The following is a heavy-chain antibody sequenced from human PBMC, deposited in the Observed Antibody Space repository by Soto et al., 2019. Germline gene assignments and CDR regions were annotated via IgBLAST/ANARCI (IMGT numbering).Heavy chain of an antibody. V-gene: IGHV1-18*01. CDR3: AREVPGPMVRGVSDY. Sequence: QVQLVQSGAEVKKPGASVKVSCKASGYTFTSYGISWVRQAPGQGLEGMGWISAYNGNTNYAQKLQGRVTMTTDTSTSTAYMELRSLRSDDTAVYYCAREVPGPMVRGVSDYWGQGTLVTVSS. J-gene: IGHJ4*02. CDR1: GYTFTSYG. D-gene: IGHD3-10*01. CDR2: ISAYNGNT.